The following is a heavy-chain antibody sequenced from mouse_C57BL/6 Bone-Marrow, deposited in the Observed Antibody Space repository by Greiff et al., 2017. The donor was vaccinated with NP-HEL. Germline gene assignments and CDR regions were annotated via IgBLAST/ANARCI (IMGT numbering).Heavy chain of an antibody. J-gene: IGHJ3*01. V-gene: IGHV5-6*01. CDR1: GFTFSSYG. D-gene: IGHD5-1*01. Sequence: EVHLVESGGDLVKPGGSLKLSCAASGFTFSSYGMSWVRQTPDKRLEWVATISSGGSYTYYPDSVKGRITFSRDNAKNTLYLQMSRLKSEDTAMYYCARGGSTRAWFAYWGQGTLVTVSA. CDR3: ARGGSTRAWFAY. CDR2: ISSGGSYT.